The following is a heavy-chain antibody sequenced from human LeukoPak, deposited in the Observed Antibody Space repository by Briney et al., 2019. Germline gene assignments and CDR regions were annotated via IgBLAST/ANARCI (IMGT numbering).Heavy chain of an antibody. CDR2: IYPGDSDT. CDR1: GYRFTSYW. V-gene: IGHV5-51*01. CDR3: ARTRGGGSSSEMSWFDP. Sequence: GESLEISRKGSGYRFTSYWIGWVRPMPGKGLEWMGIIYPGDSDTRYSASFQGQVTISADKSISTAYLQWSSLKASDTAMYYCARTRGGGSSSEMSWFDPWGQGTLVTVSS. D-gene: IGHD6-13*01. J-gene: IGHJ5*02.